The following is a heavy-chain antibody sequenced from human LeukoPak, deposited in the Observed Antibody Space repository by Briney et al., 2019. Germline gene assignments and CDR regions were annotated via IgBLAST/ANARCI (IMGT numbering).Heavy chain of an antibody. Sequence: AGSLRLSCAASGFIFSTYWLTWVRQAPGKGLEWVANINQDGSEIYYVDSVQGRFTISRDNVKNSLYLQMNSLGAEDTAVYYCARRGTSSSWAHFDYWGQGTLVTVSS. CDR3: ARRGTSSSWAHFDY. D-gene: IGHD6-13*01. CDR2: INQDGSEI. J-gene: IGHJ4*02. CDR1: GFIFSTYW. V-gene: IGHV3-7*05.